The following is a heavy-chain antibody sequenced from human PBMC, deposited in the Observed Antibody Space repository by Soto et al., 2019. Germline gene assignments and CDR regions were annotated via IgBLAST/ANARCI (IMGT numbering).Heavy chain of an antibody. CDR3: ARGDAIAGHYYAMDV. J-gene: IGHJ6*02. V-gene: IGHV4-34*01. CDR2: INHSGST. CDR1: GGSFSGDY. Sequence: SETLSLTCAVYGGSFSGDYWSWIRQPPGKGLEWIGEINHSGSTNYNPSLKSRVTISVDTSKNQFSLKLSSVTAADTAVYYCARGDAIAGHYYAMDVWGPGTTVTVSS. D-gene: IGHD6-13*01.